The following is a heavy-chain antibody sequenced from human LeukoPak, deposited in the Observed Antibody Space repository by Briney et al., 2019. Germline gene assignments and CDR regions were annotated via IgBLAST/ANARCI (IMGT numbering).Heavy chain of an antibody. Sequence: ASVRVSCKASGNTFIGYYMHWVRQAPGQGLEWMGRINPNSGGTNYAQKFQGRVTMTRDTSIGTAYVELSKLRSDDTAVYYCAFEVLSSGWVSWGQGTLVTVSS. CDR3: AFEVLSSGWVS. V-gene: IGHV1-2*06. D-gene: IGHD6-19*01. CDR1: GNTFIGYY. CDR2: INPNSGGT. J-gene: IGHJ5*02.